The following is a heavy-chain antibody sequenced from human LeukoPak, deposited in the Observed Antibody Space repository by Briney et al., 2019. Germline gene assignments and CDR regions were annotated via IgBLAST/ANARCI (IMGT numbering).Heavy chain of an antibody. J-gene: IGHJ4*02. CDR1: GFTFSSYT. CDR3: ARGSSGFDY. D-gene: IGHD6-6*01. Sequence: GGSLRLSCAPSGFTFSSYTMSWVRQAPGKGLEWVSSISSGGGYIYYADSVKGRFTISRDNAKKSLSLQMNSLRVEDTAVYYCARGSSGFDYWGQGTLVTVSS. V-gene: IGHV3-21*01. CDR2: ISSGGGYI.